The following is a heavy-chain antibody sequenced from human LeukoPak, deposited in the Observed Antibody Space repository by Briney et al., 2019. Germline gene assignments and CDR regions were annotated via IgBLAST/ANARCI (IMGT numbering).Heavy chain of an antibody. V-gene: IGHV1-3*03. CDR1: GYTFTSYA. Sequence: ASVKVSCKASGYTFTSYAMHWVRQAPGQRLEWMGWINAGNGNTKYSQEFQGRVTITRDTSASIAYMELSSLRAEDTAVYYCAKDSGQGYGSGSYYNYWGQGTLVTVSS. CDR3: AKDSGQGYGSGSYYNY. D-gene: IGHD3-10*01. J-gene: IGHJ4*02. CDR2: INAGNGNT.